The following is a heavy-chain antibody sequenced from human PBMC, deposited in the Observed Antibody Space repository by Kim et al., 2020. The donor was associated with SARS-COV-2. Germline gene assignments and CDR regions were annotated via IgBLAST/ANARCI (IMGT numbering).Heavy chain of an antibody. Sequence: GSLRLSCAASQFSLRQSSMSWVRQSPGKGLEWVSVIGYDGRGIYYADSVKGRFTISRDTSRNTLYLQMSSLRAEDTALYYCVKGGWGSIFDYWGQGTLVTVAS. CDR2: IGYDGRGI. D-gene: IGHD3-16*01. CDR1: QFSLRQSS. CDR3: VKGGWGSIFDY. J-gene: IGHJ4*02. V-gene: IGHV3-23*01.